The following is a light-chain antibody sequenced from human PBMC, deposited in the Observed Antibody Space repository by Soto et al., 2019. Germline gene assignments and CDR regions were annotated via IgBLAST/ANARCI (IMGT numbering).Light chain of an antibody. Sequence: EIVMTQSPGTLSLSPGERATLPCRASQSVNSSLAWYQQKPGQTPRLLISDASDRATGIPDRFSGSGSGTDFTLTISRLVPEDFAVYYCQQYGDSPVTFGQGTKVDIK. J-gene: IGKJ1*01. CDR2: DAS. CDR1: QSVNSS. V-gene: IGKV3-20*01. CDR3: QQYGDSPVT.